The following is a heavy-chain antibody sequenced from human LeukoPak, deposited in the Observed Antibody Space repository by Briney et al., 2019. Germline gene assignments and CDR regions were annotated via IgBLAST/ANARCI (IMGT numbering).Heavy chain of an antibody. J-gene: IGHJ4*02. CDR3: AEVIGYSGYDSGY. D-gene: IGHD5-12*01. Sequence: ETLSLTCAVYGGSFSGYYWSWVRQAPGKGLEWVANIKQDGNEKYYADSVKGRFTISRDNGKNSLDLQMNSLRAEDTAVYYCAEVIGYSGYDSGYWGQGTLVTVSS. V-gene: IGHV3-7*03. CDR1: GGSFSGYY. CDR2: IKQDGNEK.